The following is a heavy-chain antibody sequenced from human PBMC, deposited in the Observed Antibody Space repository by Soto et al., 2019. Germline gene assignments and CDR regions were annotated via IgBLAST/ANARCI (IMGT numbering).Heavy chain of an antibody. CDR2: ISYSGST. CDR3: ARGVLH. Sequence: QVQLQESGPGLVQPSQTLSLTCTVSGGSISSGGYYWSWIRQHPGTGLELIGHISYSGSTYYNTSLKSRVTISVDTSMNQFSLIVNSVTAADTAVYYCARGVLHWGRGTLVTVSS. CDR1: GGSISSGGYY. V-gene: IGHV4-31*03. J-gene: IGHJ4*01.